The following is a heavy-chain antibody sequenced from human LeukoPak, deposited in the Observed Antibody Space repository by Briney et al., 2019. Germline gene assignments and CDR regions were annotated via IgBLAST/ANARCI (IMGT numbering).Heavy chain of an antibody. CDR2: IYYSGST. CDR1: GGSISSGGYY. D-gene: IGHD6-13*01. V-gene: IGHV4-31*03. J-gene: IGHJ5*02. Sequence: SQTLSLTCTVSGGSISSGGYYWSWIRQHPGKGLEWIGYIYYSGSTYYNPSLKSRVTISVDTSKNQFSLKLSSVTAADTAVYYCARESPLRAAAGQNWFDPWGQGTLVTVSS. CDR3: ARESPLRAAAGQNWFDP.